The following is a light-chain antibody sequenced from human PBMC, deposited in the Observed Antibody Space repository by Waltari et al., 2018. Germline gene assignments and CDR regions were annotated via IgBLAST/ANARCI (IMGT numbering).Light chain of an antibody. CDR3: QQYGSSPLT. CDR2: GAT. J-gene: IGKJ4*01. V-gene: IGKV3-20*01. Sequence: IVLTHSPGTLSLSPGERATLSCRSSQSVSSNFLAWYQKKPGHAPRLLIYGATSRATGIPDSVSGSGSGTDFTLTISRLEPEDFAVYYCQQYGSSPLTFGGGTKVEIK. CDR1: QSVSSNF.